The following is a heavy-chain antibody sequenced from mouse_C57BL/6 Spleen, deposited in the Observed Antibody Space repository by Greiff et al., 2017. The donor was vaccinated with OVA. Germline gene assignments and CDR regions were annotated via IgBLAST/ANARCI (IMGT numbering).Heavy chain of an antibody. Sequence: EVKLMESGPELVKPGASVKMSCKASGYTFTDYNMHWVKQSHGKSLEWIGYINPNNGGTSYNQKFKGKATLTVNKSSSTAYMELRSLTSEESAVYYCARVITTVVAIYYYAIDYWGQGTSVTVAS. V-gene: IGHV1-22*01. D-gene: IGHD1-1*01. J-gene: IGHJ4*01. CDR1: GYTFTDYN. CDR2: INPNNGGT. CDR3: ARVITTVVAIYYYAIDY.